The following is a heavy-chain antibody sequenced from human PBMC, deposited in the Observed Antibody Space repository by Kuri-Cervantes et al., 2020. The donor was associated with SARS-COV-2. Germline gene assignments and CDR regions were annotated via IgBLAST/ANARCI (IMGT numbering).Heavy chain of an antibody. CDR1: GGSISSGGYS. J-gene: IGHJ5*02. Sequence: SQTLSLTCAVSGGSISSGGYSWSWIRQPPGKGLEWIGYIYHSGSTYYNPSLKSRVTISVDRSKNQLSLKLSSVTAADTAVYYCARMRIAAAGTGWFDPWGQGTLVTVSS. CDR3: ARMRIAAAGTGWFDP. V-gene: IGHV4-30-2*01. D-gene: IGHD6-13*01. CDR2: IYHSGST.